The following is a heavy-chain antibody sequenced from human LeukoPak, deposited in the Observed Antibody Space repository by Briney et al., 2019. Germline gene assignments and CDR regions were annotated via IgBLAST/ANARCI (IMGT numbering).Heavy chain of an antibody. D-gene: IGHD2-15*01. J-gene: IGHJ4*02. CDR1: GGTFSSFA. CDR3: ARAKGYCSAGSCYSAFDY. Sequence: AASVKVSCKACGGTFSSFASSWVRQAPGQGLEWMGGIIPIFGTANYAQKFQGRVTITADESTGTAYMELSSLRSEDTAVYYCARAKGYCSAGSCYSAFDYWGQGTLVTVSS. V-gene: IGHV1-69*13. CDR2: IIPIFGTA.